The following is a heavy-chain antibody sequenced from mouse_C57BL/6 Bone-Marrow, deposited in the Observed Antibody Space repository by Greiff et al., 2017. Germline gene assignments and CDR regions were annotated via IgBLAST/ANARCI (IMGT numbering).Heavy chain of an antibody. D-gene: IGHD1-1*01. J-gene: IGHJ2*01. CDR1: GYTFTDYY. V-gene: IGHV1-26*01. CDR2: INPNNGGT. CDR3: ARDYYGSSWYFDD. Sequence: EVQLQQSGPELVKPGASVKISCKASGYTFTDYYMNWVKQSHGKSLEWIGDINPNNGGTSYNQKLKGKATLTVDKSSSTAYMELRSLTSEDSAVYYCARDYYGSSWYFDDWGQGTILTVSS.